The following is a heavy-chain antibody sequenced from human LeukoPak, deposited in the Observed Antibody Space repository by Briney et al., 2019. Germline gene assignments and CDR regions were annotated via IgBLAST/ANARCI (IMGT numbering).Heavy chain of an antibody. CDR3: ARYYCESYFDP. V-gene: IGHV4-31*03. CDR2: IYYSGST. Sequence: SETLSLTCTVSRGSISSGVYHWSWIRQHPGKGLEWIGYIYYSGSTYYNPSLKSRVTISVDTSKNQFSLKLSSVTAADTAVYYCARYYCESYFDPWGQGTLVTVSS. J-gene: IGHJ5*02. D-gene: IGHD4-17*01. CDR1: RGSISSGVYH.